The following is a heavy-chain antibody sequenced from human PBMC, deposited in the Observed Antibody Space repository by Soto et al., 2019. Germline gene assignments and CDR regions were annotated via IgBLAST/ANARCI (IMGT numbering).Heavy chain of an antibody. CDR2: INAGNGNT. J-gene: IGHJ6*02. V-gene: IGHV1-3*01. CDR1: GYTFTSYA. D-gene: IGHD3-9*01. CDR3: ARVKLRYFDWLLNYYGMDV. Sequence: ASVKVSCKASGYTFTSYAMHWVRQAPGQRLEWMGWINAGNGNTKYSQKFQGRVTITRDTSASTAYMELSSLRSEDTAVYYCARVKLRYFDWLLNYYGMDVWGQGTTVTVS.